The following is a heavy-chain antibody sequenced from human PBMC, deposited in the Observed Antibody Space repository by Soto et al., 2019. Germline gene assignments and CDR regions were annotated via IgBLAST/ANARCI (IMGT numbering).Heavy chain of an antibody. D-gene: IGHD3-9*01. V-gene: IGHV3-21*01. CDR3: ARDRSYDILTGYWNPSYFDY. CDR1: GFTFSSYA. Sequence: PGGSLRLSCAASGFTFSSYAMSWVRQAPGKGLEWVSSISSSSSYIYYADSVKGRFTISRDNAKNSLYLQMNSLRAEDTAVYYCARDRSYDILTGYWNPSYFDYWGQGP. CDR2: ISSSSSYI. J-gene: IGHJ4*02.